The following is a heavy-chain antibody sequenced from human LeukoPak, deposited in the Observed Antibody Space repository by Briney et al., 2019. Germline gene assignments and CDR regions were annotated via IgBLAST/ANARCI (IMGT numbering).Heavy chain of an antibody. V-gene: IGHV6-1*01. J-gene: IGHJ6*03. Sequence: SQTLSLTCAISGDSVSSNSAAWNWIRQSPSRGLEWLGRTYYRSKWYNDYAVSVKSRITINPDTSKNQFSLQLNSVTPEDTAVYYCARESRGGSSGWTINYYYYYMDVWQRDHGHRLL. CDR1: GDSVSSNSAA. CDR2: TYYRSKWYN. CDR3: ARESRGGSSGWTINYYYYYMDV. D-gene: IGHD6-19*01.